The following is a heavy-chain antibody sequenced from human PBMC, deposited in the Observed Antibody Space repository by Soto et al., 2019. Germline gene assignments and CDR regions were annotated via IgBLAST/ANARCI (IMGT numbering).Heavy chain of an antibody. Sequence: GGSLRLSCAVSGFRFRDYWMTWVRQAPGKGLEWLANINPDGTENYYVDSVKGRFTISRDNAKNSLYLQMNSLRAEDTAVYYGAKGRGYTYAYSFDYWGQGTLVTVSS. CDR3: AKGRGYTYAYSFDY. D-gene: IGHD5-18*01. CDR2: INPDGTEN. J-gene: IGHJ4*02. CDR1: GFRFRDYW. V-gene: IGHV3-7*05.